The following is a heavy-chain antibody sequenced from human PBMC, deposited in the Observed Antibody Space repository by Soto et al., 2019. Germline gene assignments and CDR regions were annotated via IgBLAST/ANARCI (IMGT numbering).Heavy chain of an antibody. CDR1: GFTFINDA. Sequence: GGSLRLSCAASGFTFINDAMSWVRQAPGKGLEWVSTIRGSGDDTKYADSVKGRFTISRDNSKKTLYLQMYSLRAEDTAVYYCAKVLRAWDIIFDNWGQGTLVTVSS. CDR3: AKVLRAWDIIFDN. D-gene: IGHD1-26*01. V-gene: IGHV3-23*01. CDR2: IRGSGDDT. J-gene: IGHJ4*02.